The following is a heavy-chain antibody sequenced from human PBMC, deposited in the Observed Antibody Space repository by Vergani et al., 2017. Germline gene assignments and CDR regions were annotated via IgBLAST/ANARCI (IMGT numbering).Heavy chain of an antibody. CDR3: ARDPRGYGGDPEDYYYGMDV. CDR2: IIPVLGKT. CDR1: GATFRSNT. Sequence: QVQLVQSGAEVKKPGSSVKVSCKASGATFRSNTISWVRQVPGQGLEWMGRIIPVLGKTTYAQDFQGRLTITADTSTSTAYMELTNLRSQDTAVYYCARDPRGYGGDPEDYYYGMDVWGQGTTVTVSS. J-gene: IGHJ6*02. V-gene: IGHV1-69*08. D-gene: IGHD2-21*02.